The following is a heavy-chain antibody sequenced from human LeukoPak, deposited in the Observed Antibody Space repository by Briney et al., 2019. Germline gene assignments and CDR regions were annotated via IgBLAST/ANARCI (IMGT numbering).Heavy chain of an antibody. D-gene: IGHD6-13*01. CDR2: ISSDGSST. CDR3: ARVGDSGGGDMDV. J-gene: IGHJ6*02. Sequence: GGSLRLSCAASGFTFSSYSMHWVRQAPGKGLVWVSRISSDGSSTYYADSVKGRFTISRDNAKNTLYVQMNSLSAEDTAVYYCARVGDSGGGDMDVWGQGTTVTVSS. V-gene: IGHV3-74*01. CDR1: GFTFSSYS.